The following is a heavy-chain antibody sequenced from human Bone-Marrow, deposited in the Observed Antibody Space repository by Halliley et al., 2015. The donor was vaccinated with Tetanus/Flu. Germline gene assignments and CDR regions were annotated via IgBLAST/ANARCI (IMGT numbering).Heavy chain of an antibody. CDR2: ISYVGTNE. CDR1: GSTFSSFG. CDR3: ARAPTFRAAAGTDF. V-gene: IGHV3-30*03. D-gene: IGHD6-13*01. J-gene: IGHJ4*02. Sequence: SGSTFSSFGMHWVRQAPGKGLEWVAVISYVGTNEDYSDSVKGRFTISRDNSKNTLFLQMNSLRVEDTAVYYCARAPTFRAAAGTDFWGQGTQVTVSS.